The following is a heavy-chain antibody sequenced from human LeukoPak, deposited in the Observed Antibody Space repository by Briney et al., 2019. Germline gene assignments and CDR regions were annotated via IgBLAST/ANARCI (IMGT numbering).Heavy chain of an antibody. CDR1: GFTFNNYV. CDR3: ASTNRRWLSRNYYGMDV. V-gene: IGHV4-4*02. D-gene: IGHD3-22*01. Sequence: GSLRLSCAASGFTFNNYVMSWVRQPPGKGLEWIGEIYHSGSTNYNPSLKSRVTISVDTSKNQFSLKLSSVTAADTAVYYCASTNRRWLSRNYYGMDVWGQGTTVTVSS. J-gene: IGHJ6*02. CDR2: IYHSGST.